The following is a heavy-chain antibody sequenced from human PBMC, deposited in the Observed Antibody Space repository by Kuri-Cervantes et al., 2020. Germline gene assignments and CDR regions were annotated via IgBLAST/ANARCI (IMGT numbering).Heavy chain of an antibody. CDR2: INPNSGGT. J-gene: IGHJ6*02. CDR1: GYTFTGHY. CDR3: AREGRGPLRFLEWLRPGYYGMDV. D-gene: IGHD3-3*01. V-gene: IGHV1-2*02. Sequence: ASVKVSCKASGYTFTGHYMHWVRQAPGQGLEWMGWINPNSGGTNYAQKFQGRVTMTRDTSISTAYMELSRLRSDDTAVYYCAREGRGPLRFLEWLRPGYYGMDVWGQGTTVTVSS.